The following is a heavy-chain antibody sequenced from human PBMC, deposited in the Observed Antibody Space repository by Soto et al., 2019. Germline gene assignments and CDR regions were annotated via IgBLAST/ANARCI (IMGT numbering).Heavy chain of an antibody. CDR3: AIGDRGAFDL. CDR2: IHSDGSST. Sequence: EVQLVESGGGLVRPGGSLRLSCAASGFTFSYYWMHWVRQASGKGLVWVSRIHSDGSSTTYADFVKGRFIISRDNDRNTVDLRMNSMRVEDTAVYYCAIGDRGAFDLWGQGTLVTVSS. CDR1: GFTFSYYW. D-gene: IGHD1-26*01. V-gene: IGHV3-74*01. J-gene: IGHJ3*01.